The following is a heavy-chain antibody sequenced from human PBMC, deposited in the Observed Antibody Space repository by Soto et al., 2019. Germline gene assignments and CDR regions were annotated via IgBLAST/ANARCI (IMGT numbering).Heavy chain of an antibody. V-gene: IGHV4-59*08. CDR1: WGPIHSFY. Sequence: PSGTLSPTCPLPWGPIHSFYLGWVPQPPGKGLEWIGYIYYSGSTNYNPSLKSRVTISVDTSKNQFSLKLSSVTAADTAVYYCARRRSYGSGIDYWGQGTLVTVSS. CDR2: IYYSGST. D-gene: IGHD3-10*01. J-gene: IGHJ4*02. CDR3: ARRRSYGSGIDY.